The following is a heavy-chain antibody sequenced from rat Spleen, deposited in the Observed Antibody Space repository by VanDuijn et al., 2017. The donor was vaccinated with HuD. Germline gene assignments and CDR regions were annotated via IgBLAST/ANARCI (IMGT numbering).Heavy chain of an antibody. CDR2: ISTSGGST. CDR1: GFTFNNFP. J-gene: IGHJ4*01. Sequence: EVQLVESGGGLVQPGRSMKLSCAASGFTFNNFPMAWVRQAPTKGLEWVATISTSGGSTYYRDSVKGRFTISRDNAKSTLYLQMDSLRSEDTATYYCARHGRDYYVMDAWGQGASVTVSS. V-gene: IGHV5-46*01. D-gene: IGHD1-4*01. CDR3: ARHGRDYYVMDA.